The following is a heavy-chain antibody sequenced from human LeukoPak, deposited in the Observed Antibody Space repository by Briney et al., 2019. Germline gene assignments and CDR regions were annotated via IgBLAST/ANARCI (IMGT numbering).Heavy chain of an antibody. CDR2: INTNTGNP. CDR3: ARVADYYGSGSYYKRSFDP. J-gene: IGHJ5*02. V-gene: IGHV7-4-1*02. CDR1: GYTFTSYD. D-gene: IGHD3-10*01. Sequence: GASVKVSCKASGYTFTSYDINWVRQATGQGLEWMGWINTNTGNPTYAQGFTGRFVFSLDTSVSTAYLQISSLKAEDTAVYYCARVADYYGSGSYYKRSFDPWGQGTLVTVSP.